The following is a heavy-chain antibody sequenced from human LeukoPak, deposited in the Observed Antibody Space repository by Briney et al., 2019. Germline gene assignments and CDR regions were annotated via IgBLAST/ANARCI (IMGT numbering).Heavy chain of an antibody. V-gene: IGHV3-9*01. J-gene: IGHJ4*02. D-gene: IGHD5-24*01. CDR2: TSRNSGSI. CDR3: AINHPDGYSELGY. CDR1: GFTFDDYA. Sequence: PGGSLRLSCAASGFTFDDYAMHWVRQAPGKGLEWVSGTSRNSGSIGYADSVKGRFTISRDNAKNSLYLQMNSLSAEDTAVYYCAINHPDGYSELGYWGQGTLVTVSS.